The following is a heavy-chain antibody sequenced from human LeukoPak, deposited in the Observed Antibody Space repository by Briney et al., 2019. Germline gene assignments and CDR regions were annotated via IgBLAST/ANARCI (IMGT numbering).Heavy chain of an antibody. V-gene: IGHV3-74*01. Sequence: PGGSLRLSCAASGFTFSDYWMHWVRQVPGKGLAWVSRITPHGNAANYADSVRGRFTISRDNAKNTLYLQMTSLGAEDTAVYYCARDFVIVVTPGDDFDYRGQGTLVTVSS. CDR2: ITPHGNAA. CDR3: ARDFVIVVTPGDDFDY. CDR1: GFTFSDYW. J-gene: IGHJ4*02. D-gene: IGHD2/OR15-2a*01.